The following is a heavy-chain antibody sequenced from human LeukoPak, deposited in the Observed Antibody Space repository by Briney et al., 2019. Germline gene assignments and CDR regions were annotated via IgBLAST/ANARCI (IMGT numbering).Heavy chain of an antibody. D-gene: IGHD3-22*01. Sequence: ALSCRASGSSSINSSDYWSSINQPPGKGLEWIAYMYYSGSTYYNPSLKSRVTMSADTSKNQLSLKLSSVTAADTAVYYCARPYYYDSRIDPWGQGILVTVSS. J-gene: IGHJ5*02. CDR1: GSSSINSSDY. CDR2: MYYSGST. V-gene: IGHV4-30-4*01. CDR3: ARPYYYDSRIDP.